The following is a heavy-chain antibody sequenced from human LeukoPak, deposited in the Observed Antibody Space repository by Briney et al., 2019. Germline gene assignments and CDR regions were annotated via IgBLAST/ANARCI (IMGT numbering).Heavy chain of an antibody. D-gene: IGHD2-21*02. CDR3: AKKTSYCAGDCFPYFFDY. CDR2: ITGSSDAT. Sequence: PGGSLRLSCAASGFTFSSYVMTWVRQAPGEGLECVSAITGSSDATYYADSVKGRFTISRDNSKNTLFLQMNSLRAEDTAVYYCAKKTSYCAGDCFPYFFDYWGRGTLVTVSS. J-gene: IGHJ4*02. CDR1: GFTFSSYV. V-gene: IGHV3-23*01.